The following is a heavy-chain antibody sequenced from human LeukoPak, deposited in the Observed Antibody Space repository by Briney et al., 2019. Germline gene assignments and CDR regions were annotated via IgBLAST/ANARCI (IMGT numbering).Heavy chain of an antibody. V-gene: IGHV1-46*01. CDR3: ARDPPECSGGSCFLFDY. D-gene: IGHD2-15*01. J-gene: IGHJ4*02. Sequence: GASVKVSCTASGYTFTSYYMHWVRQAPGQGLEWMGIINPSGGSTSYAQKFQGRVTMTRDTSTSTVYMELSSLRSEDTAVYYCARDPPECSGGSCFLFDYWGQGTLVTVSS. CDR2: INPSGGST. CDR1: GYTFTSYY.